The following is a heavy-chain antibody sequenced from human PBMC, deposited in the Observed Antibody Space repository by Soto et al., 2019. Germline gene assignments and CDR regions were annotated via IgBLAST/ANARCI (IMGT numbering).Heavy chain of an antibody. D-gene: IGHD6-19*01. V-gene: IGHV3-48*01. J-gene: IGHJ2*01. Sequence: EVQLVESGGGLVQPGGSLRLSCAASGFTFSSYSMNWVRQAPGKGLEWVSDISSSGSTIYYADSVKGRFTISRDNAKKSLYLQMNSLRAEDMAVYYCARIAVAGHYWYIDLWGRGTLVTVSS. CDR2: ISSSGSTI. CDR1: GFTFSSYS. CDR3: ARIAVAGHYWYIDL.